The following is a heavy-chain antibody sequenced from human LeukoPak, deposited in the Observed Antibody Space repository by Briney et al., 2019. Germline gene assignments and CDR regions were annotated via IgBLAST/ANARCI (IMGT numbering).Heavy chain of an antibody. V-gene: IGHV1-69*13. CDR3: ARPLRAYSGSYYGY. D-gene: IGHD1-26*01. CDR2: IIPIFGTA. Sequence: ASVKVSCKASGGTFSSYAISWVRQAPGQGLEWMGGIIPIFGTANYAQKFQGRVTITADESTSTAYMELSSLRSEDTAVYYCARPLRAYSGSYYGYWGQGTLVTVSS. CDR1: GGTFSSYA. J-gene: IGHJ4*02.